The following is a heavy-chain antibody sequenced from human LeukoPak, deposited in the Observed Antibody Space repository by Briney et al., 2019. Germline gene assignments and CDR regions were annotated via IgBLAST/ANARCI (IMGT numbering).Heavy chain of an antibody. CDR2: LKQDGSEK. CDR1: GFTFSSFW. J-gene: IGHJ4*02. D-gene: IGHD3-16*02. Sequence: GSLRLSCAVSGFTFSSFWMSWVRQAPGKGLGWVANLKQDGSEKYYVDSVKGRFTISRDNGKNSLYLQMNSLRAEDTAVYYCARDHDYVWGNYRSIQVYWGQGTLVTVSS. CDR3: ARDHDYVWGNYRSIQVY. V-gene: IGHV3-7*01.